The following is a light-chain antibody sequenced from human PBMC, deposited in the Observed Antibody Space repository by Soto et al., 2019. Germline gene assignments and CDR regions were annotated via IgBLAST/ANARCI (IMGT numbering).Light chain of an antibody. V-gene: IGLV2-14*01. Sequence: QSALTQPASGSGSPGQSIAISCTGTSSDVGGYDYVSWYQQQPDKAPKLMIYEVTKRPSGVSNRSSGSKSGNTASLTISGLQAEDEADYYCSSHTSGSTRVFGTGTKVTVL. CDR3: SSHTSGSTRV. CDR2: EVT. CDR1: SSDVGGYDY. J-gene: IGLJ1*01.